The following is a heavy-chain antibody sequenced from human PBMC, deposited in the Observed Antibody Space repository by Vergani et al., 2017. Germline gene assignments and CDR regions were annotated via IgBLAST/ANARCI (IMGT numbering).Heavy chain of an antibody. V-gene: IGHV3-30*03. D-gene: IGHD3-3*01. J-gene: IGHJ6*02. CDR2: ISYDGGNK. CDR1: GFTFSNSG. Sequence: QVQLVESGGGVVQPGRSLRLSCAASGFTFSNSGMYWVRQAPGKGLEWVALISYDGGNKYKTDSVKGRFTISRDNSKNTLYLQMNSLRVEDTARYYCARDGHYSVLSGYYIGGGFDIWGQGTTVTVSS. CDR3: ARDGHYSVLSGYYIGGGFDI.